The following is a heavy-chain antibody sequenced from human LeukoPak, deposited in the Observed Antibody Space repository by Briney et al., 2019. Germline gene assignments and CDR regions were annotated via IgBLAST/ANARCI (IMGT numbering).Heavy chain of an antibody. CDR1: GCTFSSYA. CDR2: IIPIFGTA. Sequence: ASVKVSCKASGCTFSSYAISWVRQAPGQGLEWTGGIIPIFGTANYAQKFQGRVTITADESTSTAYMELSSLRFEDTAVYYCARDPAKPYSGYETPVTNWGQGTLVTVSS. CDR3: ARDPAKPYSGYETPVTN. D-gene: IGHD5-12*01. J-gene: IGHJ4*02. V-gene: IGHV1-69*13.